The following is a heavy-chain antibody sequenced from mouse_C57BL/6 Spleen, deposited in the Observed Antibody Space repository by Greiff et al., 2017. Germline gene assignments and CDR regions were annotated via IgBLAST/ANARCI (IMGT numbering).Heavy chain of an antibody. CDR3: ARQHRLRAMDD. D-gene: IGHD3-2*02. CDR1: GYTFTSYW. CDR2: IDPSDSYT. J-gene: IGHJ4*01. Sequence: QVQLQQPGAELVKPGASVKLSCKASGYTFTSYWMQWVKQRPGQGLEWIGEIDPSDSYTNYNQKFKGKATLTVGTSSGTAYMPLGSLTSEDSAVNYCARQHRLRAMDDCGQGTSVTV. V-gene: IGHV1-50*01.